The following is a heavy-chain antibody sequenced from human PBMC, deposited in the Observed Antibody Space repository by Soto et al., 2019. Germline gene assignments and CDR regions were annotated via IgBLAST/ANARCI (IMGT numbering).Heavy chain of an antibody. D-gene: IGHD3-10*01. CDR2: IYYSGST. J-gene: IGHJ6*02. V-gene: IGHV4-59*11. CDR3: AGDGVVRGNHGVDV. Sequence: QVQLQESGPGLVKPSETLSLTCTVSGGSMSGHYWSWIRKSPGKGLEWIGNIYYSGSTNYNPSLKSRDAISVDTSKNQFSLKLRSVTAADTAVFYCAGDGVVRGNHGVDVWGQGTTVTVSS. CDR1: GGSMSGHY.